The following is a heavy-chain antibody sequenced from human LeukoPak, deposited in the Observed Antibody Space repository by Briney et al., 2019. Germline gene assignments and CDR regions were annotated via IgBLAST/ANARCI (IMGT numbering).Heavy chain of an antibody. Sequence: SETLSLTCTVSGGSISSYYWGWIRQPPGKGLEWIGYIYYSGSTNYNPSLKSRVTISVDTSKNQFSLKLSSVTAADTAVYYCARTPQWLAVFDYWGQGTLVTVSS. J-gene: IGHJ4*02. D-gene: IGHD6-19*01. CDR3: ARTPQWLAVFDY. CDR2: IYYSGST. V-gene: IGHV4-59*08. CDR1: GGSISSYY.